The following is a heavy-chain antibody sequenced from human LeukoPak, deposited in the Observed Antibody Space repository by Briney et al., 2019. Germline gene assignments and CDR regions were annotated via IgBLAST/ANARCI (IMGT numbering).Heavy chain of an antibody. J-gene: IGHJ4*02. CDR2: MSHSGTT. CDR3: ARHYCSGGSCKPDY. CDR1: GGSISSYY. D-gene: IGHD2-15*01. Sequence: PSETLSLTCTVSGGSISSYYWNWIRQPPGKGLEWIGFMSHSGTTRYHPSLKSRATISVDTSKSHFSLRLSSVTAADTAVYYCARHYCSGGSCKPDYWGPGTLVTVSS. V-gene: IGHV4-59*08.